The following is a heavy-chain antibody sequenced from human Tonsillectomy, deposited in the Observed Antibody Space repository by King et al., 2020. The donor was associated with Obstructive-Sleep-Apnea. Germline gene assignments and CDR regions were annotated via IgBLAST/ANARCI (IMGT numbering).Heavy chain of an antibody. J-gene: IGHJ2*01. CDR2: IYHSGST. V-gene: IGHV4-39*07. CDR3: ARDEQLIPYWYFDL. D-gene: IGHD6-13*01. CDR1: GGSISSSSYY. Sequence: QLQESGPGLVKPSETLSLTCTVSGGSISSSSYYWGWIRQPPGKGLGWVGSIYHSGSTFYNPSLKSRVTISVDTCKNQFSLKLNSVTAADTAVYYCARDEQLIPYWYFDLWGRGTLVTVSS.